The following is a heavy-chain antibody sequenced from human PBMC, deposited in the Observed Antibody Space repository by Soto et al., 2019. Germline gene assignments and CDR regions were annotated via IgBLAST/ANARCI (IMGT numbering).Heavy chain of an antibody. D-gene: IGHD6-13*01. V-gene: IGHV1-2*04. CDR2: INPNSGGT. CDR3: ARDSSEGSSWSFDY. CDR1: GYTFTGYY. Sequence: ASVKVSCKASGYTFTGYYMHWVRQAPGQGLEWMGWINPNSGGTNYAQKFQGWVTMTRDTSISTAYMELSRLRSDDTAVYYCARDSSEGSSWSFDYWGQGTLVTSPQ. J-gene: IGHJ4*02.